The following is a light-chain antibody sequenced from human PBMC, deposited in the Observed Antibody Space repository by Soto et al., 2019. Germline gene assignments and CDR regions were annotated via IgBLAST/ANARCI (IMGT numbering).Light chain of an antibody. CDR3: VLYMGSGISV. CDR2: STN. CDR1: SGSVYTSYY. V-gene: IGLV8-61*01. J-gene: IGLJ3*02. Sequence: QTVVTQEPSFSVSPGGTVTLTCGLSSGSVYTSYYASWYQQTPGQAPRTLIYSTNTRSSGVPDRFSGSILGNKAALTITGAQADDESDYYCVLYMGSGISVFGGGTKLTVL.